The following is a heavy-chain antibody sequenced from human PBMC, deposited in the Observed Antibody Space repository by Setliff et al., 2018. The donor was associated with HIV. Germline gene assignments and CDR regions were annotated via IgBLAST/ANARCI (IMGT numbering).Heavy chain of an antibody. D-gene: IGHD3-22*01. CDR2: LRTGNGDT. J-gene: IGHJ4*02. V-gene: IGHV1-3*04. Sequence: ASVKVSCKVSGYTFTTYSIHWVRQAPGQRPEWMGWLRTGNGDTSYSESLQGRVSIARDTSASTAYMELSSLRSEDTAVYYCATDVSGYYDSSGPLRSPGIDYWGQGSMVTVSS. CDR1: GYTFTTYS. CDR3: ATDVSGYYDSSGPLRSPGIDY.